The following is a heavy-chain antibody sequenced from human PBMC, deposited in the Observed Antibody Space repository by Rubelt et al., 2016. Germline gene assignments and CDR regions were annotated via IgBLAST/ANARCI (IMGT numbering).Heavy chain of an antibody. CDR1: GGSISSSRYY. CDR3: ARQGYSGRYYYMDV. D-gene: IGHD1-26*01. J-gene: IGHJ6*03. V-gene: IGHV4-61*05. Sequence: QLQLQESGPGLVKPPETLSLTCTVSGGSISSSRYYWGWIRQPPGKGLEWIGYFYYSGSTNYSPSLKSRVTMSVDTSKNHFYLKLSSVTGADTAVYFCARQGYSGRYYYMDVWGKGTTVTVSS. CDR2: FYYSGST.